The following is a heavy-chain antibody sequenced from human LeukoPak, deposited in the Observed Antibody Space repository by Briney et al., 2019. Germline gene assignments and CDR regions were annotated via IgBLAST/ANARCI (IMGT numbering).Heavy chain of an antibody. CDR1: GYTFTSYG. J-gene: IGHJ1*01. Sequence: GASVRVSCKPSGYTFTSYGISWVRQAPGQGLEWVGWIAAYQGKIAYAQKFQGRVTMTTDTSTNTAYMELSSLRSEDTAVYYCARDPDYYDSSGYYYSAEYFQHWGQGTLVTVSS. CDR3: ARDPDYYDSSGYYYSAEYFQH. V-gene: IGHV1-18*01. CDR2: IAAYQGKI. D-gene: IGHD3-22*01.